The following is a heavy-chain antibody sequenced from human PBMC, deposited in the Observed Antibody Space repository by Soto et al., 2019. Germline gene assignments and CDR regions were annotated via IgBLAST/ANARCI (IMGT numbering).Heavy chain of an antibody. CDR3: ARDQSIAAAGRKTYDAFDI. Sequence: ASVKVSCKASGYTFTSYAMHWVRQAPGQRLEWMGWINAGNGNTKYSQKFQGRVTMTRDTSTSTVYMELSSLRSEDTAVYYCARDQSIAAAGRKTYDAFDIWGQGTMVTVSS. CDR1: GYTFTSYA. J-gene: IGHJ3*02. D-gene: IGHD6-13*01. CDR2: INAGNGNT. V-gene: IGHV1-3*01.